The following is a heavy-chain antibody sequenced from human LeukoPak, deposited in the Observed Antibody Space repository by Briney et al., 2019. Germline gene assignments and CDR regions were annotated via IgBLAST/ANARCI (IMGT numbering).Heavy chain of an antibody. D-gene: IGHD2-8*01. Sequence: SETLSLTCTVSGGSISSSSYYWGWIRQPPGKGLEWIGSIYHGGSTYYNPSLKSRVTISVDTSKNQFSLKLSSVTAADMAVYYCTRHQWWLAPRNFDYWGQGTLVTVSS. CDR2: IYHGGST. CDR3: TRHQWWLAPRNFDY. CDR1: GGSISSSSYY. V-gene: IGHV4-39*01. J-gene: IGHJ4*02.